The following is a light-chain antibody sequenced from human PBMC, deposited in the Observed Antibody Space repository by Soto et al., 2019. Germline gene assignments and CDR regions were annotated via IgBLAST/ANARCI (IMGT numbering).Light chain of an antibody. J-gene: IGLJ1*01. CDR3: SSYTTSSTYV. CDR2: GVT. Sequence: QSALTQPASVSGSPGQSITISCTGTSSDVGGYNYVSWYQQHPGKAPKLIIYGVTNRPSGVSNRFSASKSGNTASLAISGLQAEDEADYYCSSYTTSSTYVFGTGTKSPS. CDR1: SSDVGGYNY. V-gene: IGLV2-14*03.